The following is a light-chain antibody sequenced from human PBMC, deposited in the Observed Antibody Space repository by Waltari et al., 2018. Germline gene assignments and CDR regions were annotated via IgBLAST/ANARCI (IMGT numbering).Light chain of an antibody. Sequence: QSVLTQPPSASGTPGQRVTISCSGSTSNIESNTVNWYRQLPGTAPKLPIYGDNQRPSGVPDRFSGSKSGTSASLAISGLQSADEADYYCAGWDDSLNGPVFGGGTKLTVL. CDR3: AGWDDSLNGPV. J-gene: IGLJ3*02. V-gene: IGLV1-44*01. CDR2: GDN. CDR1: TSNIESNT.